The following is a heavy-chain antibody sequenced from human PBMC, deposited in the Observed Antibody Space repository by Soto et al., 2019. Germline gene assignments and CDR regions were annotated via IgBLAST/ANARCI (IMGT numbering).Heavy chain of an antibody. V-gene: IGHV3-23*01. Sequence: GGSLRLSCAASGFTFSSYAMSWVRQAPGKGLEWVSAISGSGGSTYYADSVKGRFTISRDNSKNTLYLQMNSLRAEDTAVYYCAKVVLMVYAETERDDYWGQGTLVTVSS. D-gene: IGHD2-8*01. CDR3: AKVVLMVYAETERDDY. J-gene: IGHJ4*02. CDR2: ISGSGGST. CDR1: GFTFSSYA.